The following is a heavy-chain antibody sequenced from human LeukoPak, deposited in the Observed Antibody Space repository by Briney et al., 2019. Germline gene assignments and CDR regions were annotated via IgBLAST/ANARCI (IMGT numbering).Heavy chain of an antibody. CDR3: AKADYSSSWYLAFDI. Sequence: QSGGSLRLSCAASGFTFDDYAMHWVRQAPGKGLEWVSGISWNSGSIGYADSVKGRFTISRDNAKNSLYLQMNSLRAEDTALYYCAKADYSSSWYLAFDIWGQGTMVTVSS. CDR2: ISWNSGSI. V-gene: IGHV3-9*01. D-gene: IGHD6-13*01. J-gene: IGHJ3*02. CDR1: GFTFDDYA.